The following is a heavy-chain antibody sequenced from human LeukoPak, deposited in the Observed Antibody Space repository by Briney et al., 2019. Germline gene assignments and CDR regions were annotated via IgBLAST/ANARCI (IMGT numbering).Heavy chain of an antibody. D-gene: IGHD4-23*01. V-gene: IGHV3-23*01. CDR3: AKEAGGYFDY. Sequence: GGSLRISCAASGFIFNSYGMHWVRQAPGKGLEWVSAISGSGGSTYYADSVKGRFTISRDNSKNTLYLQMNSLRAEDTAVYYCAKEAGGYFDYWGQGTLVTVSS. CDR1: GFIFNSYG. J-gene: IGHJ4*02. CDR2: ISGSGGST.